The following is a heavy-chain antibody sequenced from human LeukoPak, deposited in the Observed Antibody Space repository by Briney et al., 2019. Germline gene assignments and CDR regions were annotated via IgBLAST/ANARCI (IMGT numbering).Heavy chain of an antibody. D-gene: IGHD4-17*01. J-gene: IGHJ4*02. CDR1: GGSFSGYY. Sequence: SETLSLTCAVYGGSFSGYYWSWIRQPPGKGLEWIGEINHSGSTNYNPSLKSRVTISVDTSKNQFSLKLSSVTAADTAVYYCARKGGWTTVKLCDYWGQGTLVTVSS. CDR2: INHSGST. CDR3: ARKGGWTTVKLCDY. V-gene: IGHV4-34*01.